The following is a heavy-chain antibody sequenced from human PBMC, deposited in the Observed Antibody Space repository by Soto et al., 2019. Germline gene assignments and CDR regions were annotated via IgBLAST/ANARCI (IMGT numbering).Heavy chain of an antibody. V-gene: IGHV4-39*01. J-gene: IGHJ2*01. Sequence: SETLSLTCTVSGGSISSSSYYWGWIRQPPGKGLEWIGSIYYSGSTYYNPSLKSRVTISVDTSKNQFSLKLSSVTAADTAVYYCARQEATRYWYFDLWGRGTLVTV. CDR1: GGSISSSSYY. D-gene: IGHD1-26*01. CDR2: IYYSGST. CDR3: ARQEATRYWYFDL.